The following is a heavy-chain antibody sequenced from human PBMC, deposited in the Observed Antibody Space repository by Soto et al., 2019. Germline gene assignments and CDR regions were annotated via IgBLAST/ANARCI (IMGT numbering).Heavy chain of an antibody. CDR2: TYYRSKWYN. CDR1: GESVSSNSAA. CDR3: AGGGFGDGKRYYYYGMDV. V-gene: IGHV6-1*01. D-gene: IGHD3-10*01. J-gene: IGHJ6*02. Sequence: SQTLSITCAISGESVSSNSAAWNWIRQSPSRGLEWLGRTYYRSKWYNDYAVSVKSRITINPDTSKNPFSLQLNSVTPEDTAVYYCAGGGFGDGKRYYYYGMDVWGHGTTVTVSS.